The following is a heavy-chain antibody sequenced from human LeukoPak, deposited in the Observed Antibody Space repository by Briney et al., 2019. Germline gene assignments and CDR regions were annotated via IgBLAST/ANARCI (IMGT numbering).Heavy chain of an antibody. CDR2: INAGNGNT. V-gene: IGHV1-3*01. Sequence: ASVKVSCKASGYTFTSYDINWVRQATGQRLEWMGWINAGNGNTKYSQKFQGRVTITRDTSASTAYMELSSLRSEDTAVYYCARDGGDIVATTQYYFDYWGQGTLVTVSS. D-gene: IGHD5-12*01. CDR3: ARDGGDIVATTQYYFDY. J-gene: IGHJ4*02. CDR1: GYTFTSYD.